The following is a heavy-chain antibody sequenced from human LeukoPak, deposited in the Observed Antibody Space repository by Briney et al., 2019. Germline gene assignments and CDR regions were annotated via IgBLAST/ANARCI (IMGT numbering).Heavy chain of an antibody. CDR2: MNPNSGNS. D-gene: IGHD1-1*01. V-gene: IGHV1-8*01. CDR3: ARGYSPTIRTTGNDY. Sequence: EASVKVSCKASGYTFTSHDINWVRQAAGQGLEWMGWMNPNSGNSGYAQNFQGRVIMTRDTFISTAYMELHSLRSEDTAVYYCARGYSPTIRTTGNDYWGQGTLVTVSS. J-gene: IGHJ4*02. CDR1: GYTFTSHD.